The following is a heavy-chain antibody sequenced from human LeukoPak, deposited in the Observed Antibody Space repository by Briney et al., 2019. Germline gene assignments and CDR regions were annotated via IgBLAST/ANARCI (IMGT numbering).Heavy chain of an antibody. CDR1: GFTFSSYA. Sequence: GGSLRLSCAASGFTFSSYAMSWVRQAPGKGPEWVSAISGSGGSTYYADSVKGRFTISRDNSKNTLYLQMNSLRAEDTAVYYCARSVAAAGSPDYWGQGTLVTVSS. CDR2: ISGSGGST. CDR3: ARSVAAAGSPDY. D-gene: IGHD6-13*01. J-gene: IGHJ4*02. V-gene: IGHV3-23*01.